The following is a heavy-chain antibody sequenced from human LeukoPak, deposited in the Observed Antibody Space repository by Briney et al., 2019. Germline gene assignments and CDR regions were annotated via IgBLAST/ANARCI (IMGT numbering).Heavy chain of an antibody. J-gene: IGHJ4*02. V-gene: IGHV4-34*01. D-gene: IGHD3-16*02. CDR1: GGSFSGYY. CDR2: INHSGST. Sequence: SETLSLTCAVYGGSFSGYYWSWIRQPPGKGLEWIGEINHSGSTNYNPSLKSRVTISVDTSKNQFSLKLSSVTAADTAVYYCARGVPLNYDYVWGSYRYQKTYYFDYWGQGTLVTVSS. CDR3: ARGVPLNYDYVWGSYRYQKTYYFDY.